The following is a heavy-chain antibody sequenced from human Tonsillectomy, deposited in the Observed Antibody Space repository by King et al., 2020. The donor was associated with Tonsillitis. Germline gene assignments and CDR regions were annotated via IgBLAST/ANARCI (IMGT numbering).Heavy chain of an antibody. CDR1: GGSISAYY. D-gene: IGHD1-26*01. J-gene: IGHJ4*02. CDR3: ARGTGWELLGNFDS. CDR2: IYYTVST. Sequence: VQLQESGPGLVKPSETLSLTCTVSGGSISAYYWSWIRQPPGKGLEWIGYIYYTVSTNYNPSLNSRVTISLDTSQNQFSLKLSSVTAEDTAFYYCARGTGWELLGNFDSWGQGPLVTVSS. V-gene: IGHV4-59*01.